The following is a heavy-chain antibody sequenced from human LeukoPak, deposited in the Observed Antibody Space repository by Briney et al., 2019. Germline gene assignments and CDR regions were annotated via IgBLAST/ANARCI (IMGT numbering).Heavy chain of an antibody. CDR1: TYSISSGYY. CDR3: ARGRGQQLGNFDY. V-gene: IGHV4-38-2*02. Sequence: PSETLSLTCTVSTYSISSGYYWGWIRRPPGKGLEWIGSIYHSGNSYYNPSLKSRVTISVDTSKNQFSLKLRSVTAADTAVYHCARGRGQQLGNFDYWGQGTLVTVSS. D-gene: IGHD6-13*01. CDR2: IYHSGNS. J-gene: IGHJ4*02.